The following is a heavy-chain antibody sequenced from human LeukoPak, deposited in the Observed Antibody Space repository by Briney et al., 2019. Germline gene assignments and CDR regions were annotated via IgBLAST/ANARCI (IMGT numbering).Heavy chain of an antibody. Sequence: ASVKVSRKASGYTFTGYYMHWVRQAPGQGLEWMGWINPNTGGTNYAQKFQGRVTMTRDTSISTAYMELSRLRSDDTAVYYCATREARGGSGSYHAYYYMDVWGKGTTVTVSS. CDR2: INPNTGGT. J-gene: IGHJ6*03. CDR3: ATREARGGSGSYHAYYYMDV. D-gene: IGHD3-10*01. V-gene: IGHV1-2*02. CDR1: GYTFTGYY.